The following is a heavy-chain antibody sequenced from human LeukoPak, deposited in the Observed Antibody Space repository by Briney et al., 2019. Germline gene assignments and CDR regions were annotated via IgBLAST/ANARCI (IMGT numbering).Heavy chain of an antibody. CDR2: INHSGST. J-gene: IGHJ4*02. CDR3: ARRPGSFDY. CDR1: GGSFSGYY. Sequence: PSETLSLTCAVYGGSFSGYYWSWIRQPPGKGLEWIGEINHSGSTNYNPSLKSRVTISVDTSKNQFSLKLSSVTAADTAVYYRARRPGSFDYWGQGTLVTVSS. V-gene: IGHV4-34*01.